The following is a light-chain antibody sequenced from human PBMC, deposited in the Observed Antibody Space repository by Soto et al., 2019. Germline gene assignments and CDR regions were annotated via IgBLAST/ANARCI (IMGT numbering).Light chain of an antibody. V-gene: IGKV1-5*03. Sequence: DIQMTQFPSTLSASVGDRVSITSRASQSIDTWLAWHQQKPGQAPKLLISKASSLESGVPSRFSGSGSGTEFTLTVSSLKPDDSATYYCQQYNSYRAFGQGTKVDIK. CDR2: KAS. CDR3: QQYNSYRA. J-gene: IGKJ1*01. CDR1: QSIDTW.